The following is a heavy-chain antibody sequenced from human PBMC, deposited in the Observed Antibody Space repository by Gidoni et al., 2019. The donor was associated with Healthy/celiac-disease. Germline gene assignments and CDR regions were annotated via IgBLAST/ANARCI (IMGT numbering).Heavy chain of an antibody. D-gene: IGHD1-26*01. J-gene: IGHJ4*02. V-gene: IGHV4-34*01. CDR3: ARGKWELPTSPFDY. Sequence: QAQLQQWGAGLLMPSETLSLTCAVYGGSLRCYSWSWIRQPPGKGLEWIGEIHHSGSTNYNPSLKSRVTISVDTSKNQFSLKLSSVTAADTAVDYCARGKWELPTSPFDYWGQGTLVTVSS. CDR1: GGSLRCYS. CDR2: IHHSGST.